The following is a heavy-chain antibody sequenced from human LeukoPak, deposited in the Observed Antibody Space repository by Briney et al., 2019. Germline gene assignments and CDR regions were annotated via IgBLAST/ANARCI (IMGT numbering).Heavy chain of an antibody. CDR1: GFTFSSYW. CDR2: IKQDGSEK. V-gene: IGHV3-7*01. J-gene: IGHJ5*02. D-gene: IGHD3-3*01. CDR3: ARLSGSPYNWFDP. Sequence: PGGSLRLSCAASGFTFSSYWMSWVRQAPGKGLEWVANIKQDGSEKYYVDSVKGRFTISRDNAKNSLYLQMNSLRAEDTAVYYCARLSGSPYNWFDPWGQGTLVTVSS.